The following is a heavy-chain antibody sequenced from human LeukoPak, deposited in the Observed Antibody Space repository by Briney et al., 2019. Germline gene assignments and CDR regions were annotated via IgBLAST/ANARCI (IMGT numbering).Heavy chain of an antibody. D-gene: IGHD1-26*01. V-gene: IGHV3-30*02. CDR1: GFTFSNYG. J-gene: IGHJ6*03. CDR3: AKAGNLGGSNYLYYYYMDV. Sequence: PGGSLRLSCAVSGFTFSNYGMHWVRQAPGKGLEWVAFIRYDGNNKYYADSVKGRFTISRDNSKNTLYLQMNSLRAEDTAVYYCAKAGNLGGSNYLYYYYMDVWGKGTTVTISS. CDR2: IRYDGNNK.